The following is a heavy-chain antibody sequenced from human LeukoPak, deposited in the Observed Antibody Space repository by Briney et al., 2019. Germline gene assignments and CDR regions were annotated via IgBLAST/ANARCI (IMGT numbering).Heavy chain of an antibody. J-gene: IGHJ3*02. V-gene: IGHV4-38-2*02. D-gene: IGHD4-17*01. CDR1: GYSISSGYY. CDR3: ARDIGDLDAFDI. Sequence: SETLSLTCTVSGYSISSGYYWGWIRQPPGKGLEWIGSIYHSGSTYYNPSLKSRVTISVDTSKNQLSLKLSSVTAADTAVYYCARDIGDLDAFDIWGQGTMVTVSS. CDR2: IYHSGST.